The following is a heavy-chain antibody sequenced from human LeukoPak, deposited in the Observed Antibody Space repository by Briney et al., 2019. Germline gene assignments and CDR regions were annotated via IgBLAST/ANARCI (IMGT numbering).Heavy chain of an antibody. CDR3: ARGEAFDY. Sequence: PGGSLRLSCAASGFTFSSYAMHWVRQAPGKGLEWVAVISYDGSNKYYADSVKGRFTISRDNSKNTLYLQMNSLRAEDTAVYYCARGEAFDYWGQGTLVTVSS. J-gene: IGHJ4*02. CDR1: GFTFSSYA. V-gene: IGHV3-30*04. D-gene: IGHD1-26*01. CDR2: ISYDGSNK.